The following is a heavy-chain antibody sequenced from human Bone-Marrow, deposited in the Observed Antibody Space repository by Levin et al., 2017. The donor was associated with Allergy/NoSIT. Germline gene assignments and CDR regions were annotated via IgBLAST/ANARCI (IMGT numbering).Heavy chain of an antibody. D-gene: IGHD3-9*01. CDR2: VYPADSDT. V-gene: IGHV5-51*01. Sequence: PGGSLRLSCKCSGYSFSSYWLGWVRQTPGKGLEWLGNVYPADSDTTYSPSFQGHVTLSVDWSITTAYLQWSSLKASDTAIYYCARTSLPDILTGFTIWGQGTLVTVSS. CDR1: GYSFSSYW. CDR3: ARTSLPDILTGFTI. J-gene: IGHJ4*02.